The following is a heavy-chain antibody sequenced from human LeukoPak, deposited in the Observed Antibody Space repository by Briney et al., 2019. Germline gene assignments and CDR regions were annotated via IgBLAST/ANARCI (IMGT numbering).Heavy chain of an antibody. CDR2: INPSGGST. J-gene: IGHJ3*02. CDR1: GYTFTSYY. V-gene: IGHV1-46*01. Sequence: ASVKVSCKASGYTFTSYYMHWVRQAPGQGLEWMGIINPSGGSTSYAQKFQGRVTMTRDTSTSTVYMELSSLRSEDTAVYYCARGLDIVVVPAAGDAFDIWGQGTMVTVSS. D-gene: IGHD2-2*03. CDR3: ARGLDIVVVPAAGDAFDI.